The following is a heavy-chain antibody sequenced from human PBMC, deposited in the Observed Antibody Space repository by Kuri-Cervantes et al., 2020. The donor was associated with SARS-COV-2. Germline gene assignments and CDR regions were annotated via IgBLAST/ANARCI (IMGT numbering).Heavy chain of an antibody. CDR1: GGSISSSSYY. CDR3: ARHSDYSSTLLRFLDPQWGFDP. V-gene: IGHV4-39*01. D-gene: IGHD3-3*01. J-gene: IGHJ5*02. Sequence: SETLSLTCTVSGGSISSSSYYWGWIRQPPGKGLEWIGSIYYSGSTYYNPSLKSRVTISVDTSKKQLSLKLSSVTAADTAVYYCARHSDYSSTLLRFLDPQWGFDPWGQGTLVTVSS. CDR2: IYYSGST.